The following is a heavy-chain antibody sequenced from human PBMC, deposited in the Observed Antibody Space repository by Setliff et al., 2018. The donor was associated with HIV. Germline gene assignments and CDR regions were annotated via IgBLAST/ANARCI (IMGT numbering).Heavy chain of an antibody. Sequence: SETLSLTCTVSGYSISSGYYWGWIRQPPGKGLEWIGSINHSGATNYNPSLKSRVTISVDTSKNQFSLNLNSVTAADTAVYYCARLGAEDFSDYDWVDYWGQGTLVTVSS. V-gene: IGHV4-38-2*02. D-gene: IGHD5-12*01. CDR1: GYSISSGYY. CDR2: INHSGAT. J-gene: IGHJ4*02. CDR3: ARLGAEDFSDYDWVDY.